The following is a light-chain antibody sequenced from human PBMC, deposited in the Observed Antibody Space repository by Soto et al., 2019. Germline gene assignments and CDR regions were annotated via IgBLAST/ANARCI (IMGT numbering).Light chain of an antibody. CDR1: SFNIGTNN. CDR3: AEWDDRLNSYV. V-gene: IGLV1-44*01. J-gene: IGLJ1*01. CDR2: SND. Sequence: QSVLTQPPSASGTPGQRVTIFCSGNSFNIGTNNVNWYQQLPGTAPKLLVHSNDERPSGVPDRFSGSKSGTSASLAISGLQSEDEADYYRAEWDDRLNSYVCGIGTRSPS.